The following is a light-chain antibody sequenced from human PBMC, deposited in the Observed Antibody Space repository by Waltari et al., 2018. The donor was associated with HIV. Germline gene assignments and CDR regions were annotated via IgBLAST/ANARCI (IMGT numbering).Light chain of an antibody. CDR2: EVS. CDR3: SSYAGSNNHVV. Sequence: QSALTQPPSASGSPGQSVTISCTGTSSDVGGYNYVSWYQQHPGKAPKLMIYEVSKRPSGVPDRFFGSKSGNTASLTVSGLQAEYEADYYCSSYAGSNNHVVFGGGTKLTVL. CDR1: SSDVGGYNY. J-gene: IGLJ2*01. V-gene: IGLV2-8*01.